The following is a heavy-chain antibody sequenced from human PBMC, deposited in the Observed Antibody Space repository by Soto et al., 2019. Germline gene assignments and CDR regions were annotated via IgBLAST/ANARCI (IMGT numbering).Heavy chain of an antibody. CDR1: GGSISSGGYS. CDR2: IYHSGST. CDR3: ARGGEAVTYFDY. J-gene: IGHJ4*02. Sequence: KPSETLSLTCAVSGGSISSGGYSWSWIRQPPGKGLEWIGYIYHSGSTYYNPSLKSRVTISVDRSKNQFSLKLSSVTAADTAVYYCARGGEAVTYFDYWGQGTLVTVSS. D-gene: IGHD4-17*01. V-gene: IGHV4-30-2*01.